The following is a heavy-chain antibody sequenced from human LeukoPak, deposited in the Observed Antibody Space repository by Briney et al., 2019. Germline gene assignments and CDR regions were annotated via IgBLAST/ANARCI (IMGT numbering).Heavy chain of an antibody. D-gene: IGHD3-10*01. Sequence: GGSLRLSCAASGFTFNSYAMSWVRQAPGKVLEWVSAVTGSGGDTYHADSVKGRFTISRDNSKNTLYLQMNSLRAEDSAVYYCWHPLLQGAVSWGQGTLVTVSS. CDR2: VTGSGGDT. V-gene: IGHV3-23*01. CDR1: GFTFNSYA. J-gene: IGHJ5*02. CDR3: WHPLLQGAVS.